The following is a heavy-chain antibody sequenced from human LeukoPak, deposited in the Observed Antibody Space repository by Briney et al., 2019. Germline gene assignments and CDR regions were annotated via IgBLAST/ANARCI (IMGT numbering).Heavy chain of an antibody. CDR1: GFTFSSYW. D-gene: IGHD5-18*01. J-gene: IGHJ6*02. Sequence: GGSLRLSCAASGFTFSSYWMSWVRQAPGKGLEWVANIKQDGSEKYYVDSVKGRFTISRDNAKNSLYLQMNSLRAEDTALYYCAKDIGSTAMVPNYYYYGMDVWGQGTTVTVSS. CDR2: IKQDGSEK. CDR3: AKDIGSTAMVPNYYYYGMDV. V-gene: IGHV3-7*03.